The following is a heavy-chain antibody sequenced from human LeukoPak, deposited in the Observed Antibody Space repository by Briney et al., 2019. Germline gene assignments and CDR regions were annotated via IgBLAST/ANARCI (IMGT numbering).Heavy chain of an antibody. CDR1: GFTFSSYW. Sequence: GGSLRLSCAASGFTFSSYWMSWVRQAPGKGLEWVANIKQDGSEKNYLDSVKGRFTISRDNAKNSLYLQMNSLRAEDTAVYYCASDRTTVTTYFDYWGQGTLVTVSS. D-gene: IGHD4-17*01. CDR2: IKQDGSEK. CDR3: ASDRTTVTTYFDY. V-gene: IGHV3-7*01. J-gene: IGHJ4*02.